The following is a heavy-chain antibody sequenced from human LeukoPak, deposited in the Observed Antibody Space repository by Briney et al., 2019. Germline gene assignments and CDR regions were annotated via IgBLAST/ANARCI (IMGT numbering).Heavy chain of an antibody. V-gene: IGHV3-7*03. D-gene: IGHD2-21*02. CDR3: ARARVVTKWIDY. CDR1: GFTFSSYA. CDR2: IKQDGSEK. Sequence: GGSLRLSCAASGFTFSSYAMSWVRQAPGKGLEWVANIKQDGSEKYYVDSVKGRFTISRDNAKNSLYLQMNSLRAEDTAVYYCARARVVTKWIDYWGQGTLVTVSS. J-gene: IGHJ4*02.